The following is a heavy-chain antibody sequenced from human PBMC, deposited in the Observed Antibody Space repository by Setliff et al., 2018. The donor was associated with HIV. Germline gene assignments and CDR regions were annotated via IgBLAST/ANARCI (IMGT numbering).Heavy chain of an antibody. V-gene: IGHV3-23*01. CDR3: AKMACSGGNCYSGS. J-gene: IGHJ5*02. D-gene: IGHD2-15*01. CDR2: ISASGVST. Sequence: GGSLRLSCAASGFTFSSFAMNWVRQAPGKGLEWVSIISASGVSTYYADSVKDRFTISRDNSKNTLYLQMSGLRAGDTAVYYCAKMACSGGNCYSGSWGQGALVTVSS. CDR1: GFTFSSFA.